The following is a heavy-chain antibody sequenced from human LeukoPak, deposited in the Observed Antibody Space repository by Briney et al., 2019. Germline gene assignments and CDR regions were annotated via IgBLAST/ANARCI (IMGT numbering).Heavy chain of an antibody. D-gene: IGHD2-8*01. Sequence: PGGSLRLSCAASGFTFRSYGMHWVRQAPGKGLEGVAYIQNDGSNEQYADSVKGRFSISRDSSKNILYLQMNSLRAEDTAVYYCAKDRCSNGIGCYYYYMDVWGKGTTVTISS. CDR2: IQNDGSNE. CDR3: AKDRCSNGIGCYYYYMDV. J-gene: IGHJ6*03. V-gene: IGHV3-30*02. CDR1: GFTFRSYG.